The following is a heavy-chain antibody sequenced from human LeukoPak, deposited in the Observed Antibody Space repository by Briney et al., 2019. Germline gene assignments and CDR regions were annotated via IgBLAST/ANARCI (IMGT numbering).Heavy chain of an antibody. J-gene: IGHJ4*02. CDR3: ARARGYGYGITPNYCDY. D-gene: IGHD5-18*01. CDR2: INPNSGGT. Sequence: ASVKVSCKASGYTFTGYYMHWVRQAPGQGLEWMGWINPNSGGTNYAQKFQGWVTMTRDTSISTAYMELSRLRSDDTAVYYCARARGYGYGITPNYCDYWGQGTLVTVSS. V-gene: IGHV1-2*04. CDR1: GYTFTGYY.